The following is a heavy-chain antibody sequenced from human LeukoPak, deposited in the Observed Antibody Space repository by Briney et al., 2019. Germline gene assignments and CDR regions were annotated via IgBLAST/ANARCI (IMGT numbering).Heavy chain of an antibody. CDR3: ARGPEAITIFGVVPEYFQH. CDR1: GYTFTSYY. V-gene: IGHV1-46*01. CDR2: INPSGGST. Sequence: ASVKVSCKASGYTFTSYYMHWVRQAPGQGLEWMGIINPSGGSTSYAQKFQGRVTMTRDTSTSTVYMELSSLRSEDTAVYYCARGPEAITIFGVVPEYFQHWGQGTLVTVSS. D-gene: IGHD3-3*01. J-gene: IGHJ1*01.